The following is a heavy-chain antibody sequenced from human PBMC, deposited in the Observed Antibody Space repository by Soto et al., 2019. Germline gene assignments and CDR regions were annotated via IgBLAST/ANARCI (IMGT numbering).Heavy chain of an antibody. D-gene: IGHD1-26*01. CDR2: MYRDDDQ. CDR3: AQDYGGTNWPSDVFDV. CDR1: GFSLTAAGVG. Sequence: QITLKESWPTLEKPTQTLTLTCTFSGFSLTAAGVGMGWIRQPPGKALAWLALMYRDDDQCYSPSLKTTLTITKDTINVHTVHTMTNMDPVDTATSYCAQDYGGTNWPSDVFDVWGQGTVVTVSS. J-gene: IGHJ3*01. V-gene: IGHV2-5*02.